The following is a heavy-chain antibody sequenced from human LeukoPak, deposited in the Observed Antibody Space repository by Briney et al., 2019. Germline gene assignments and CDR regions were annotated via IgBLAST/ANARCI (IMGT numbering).Heavy chain of an antibody. CDR3: ARARGGRFELDY. Sequence: SETLSLTCTVSGGSISSYYWSWIRQPAGKGLEWIGRIYTSESPTYNPSLKSRVTMSLDTSKNQFSMRLTSVTAADTAVYYCARARGGRFELDYWGQGILVTVSS. V-gene: IGHV4-4*07. J-gene: IGHJ4*02. CDR2: IYTSESP. CDR1: GGSISSYY. D-gene: IGHD3-16*01.